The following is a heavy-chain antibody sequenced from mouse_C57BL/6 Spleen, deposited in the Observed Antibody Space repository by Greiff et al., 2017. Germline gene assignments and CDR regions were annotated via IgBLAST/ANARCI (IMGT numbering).Heavy chain of an antibody. CDR1: GYTFTSYW. Sequence: VQLQQSGAELVQPGASVKLSCKASGYTFTSYWMHWVKQRPGQGLEWIGMIHPNSGSTNYNEKFKSKATLTVYKSSSTAYMQLSSLTSEDSAVYYCARSDWDALYAMDYWGQGTSVTVSS. CDR2: IHPNSGST. J-gene: IGHJ4*01. D-gene: IGHD4-1*01. V-gene: IGHV1-64*01. CDR3: ARSDWDALYAMDY.